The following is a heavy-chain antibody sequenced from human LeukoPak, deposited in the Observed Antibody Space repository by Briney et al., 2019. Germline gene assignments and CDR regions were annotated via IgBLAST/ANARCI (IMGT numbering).Heavy chain of an antibody. Sequence: GGSLRLSCAASGLTLASCPMSWVRQAPGKGLEWLSALNSGGGDETYYADSVKGRFTISTDNSKNTLYLQMNSLRAEDTALYYCAKDSRWPNAFDIWGQGTMVTVSS. V-gene: IGHV3-23*01. CDR3: AKDSRWPNAFDI. D-gene: IGHD6-13*01. CDR2: LNSGGGDET. CDR1: GLTLASCP. J-gene: IGHJ3*02.